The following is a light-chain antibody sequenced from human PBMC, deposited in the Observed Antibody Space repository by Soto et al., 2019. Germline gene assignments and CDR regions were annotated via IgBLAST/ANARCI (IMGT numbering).Light chain of an antibody. V-gene: IGLV2-14*01. Sequence: QFALTQPASVSGSPGQSITLSCIGTGSDVGSYNYVSWYQQRPGKAPKLMIYEVNNRPSGVSDRFSGSKSANTASLTISGLQSEDEATYYCSSYTTDTIWVFGGGTKVTVL. J-gene: IGLJ3*02. CDR2: EVN. CDR3: SSYTTDTIWV. CDR1: GSDVGSYNY.